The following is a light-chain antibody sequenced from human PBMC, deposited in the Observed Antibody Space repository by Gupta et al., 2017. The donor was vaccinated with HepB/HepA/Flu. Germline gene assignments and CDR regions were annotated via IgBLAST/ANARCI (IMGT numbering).Light chain of an antibody. CDR2: ATS. J-gene: IGKJ1*01. CDR3: QQTYSNPT. V-gene: IGKV1-39*01. CDR1: QTISSF. Sequence: DIQMTQSPSSLSASVGDRVTITCRASQTISSFLNWYQQKPGKAPNLLIYATSSLQSGVPSRFSGSGSGTDFTLTISSLLPEDFATYYCQQTYSNPTFGQGTKVEIK.